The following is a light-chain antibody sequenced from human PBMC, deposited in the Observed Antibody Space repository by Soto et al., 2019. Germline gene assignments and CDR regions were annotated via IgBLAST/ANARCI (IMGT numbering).Light chain of an antibody. J-gene: IGLJ1*01. V-gene: IGLV3-21*02. CDR2: DDS. CDR1: NIGSES. CDR3: QVWYSSTDLYV. Sequence: SYELTQPPSVSVAPGQTARITCGGNNIGSESVHWYQQRPGQAPVLVVYDDSDRPSGIPERFSGSNSANTATLTISRVEAGDEADYYCQVWYSSTDLYVFGRGTKVTVL.